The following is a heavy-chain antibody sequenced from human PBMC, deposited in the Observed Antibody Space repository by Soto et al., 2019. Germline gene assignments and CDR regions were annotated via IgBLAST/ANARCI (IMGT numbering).Heavy chain of an antibody. D-gene: IGHD3-3*01. Sequence: EVQLVESGGGLVQPGGSLRLSCAASGFTFSSYDMHWVRQATGKGLEWVSAIGTAGDTYYPGSVKGRFTISRENAKNSLYLQMISLRAGDTAVYYCARSAGTYYDFWSGSVYGMDVWGQGTTVTVSS. CDR1: GFTFSSYD. V-gene: IGHV3-13*01. CDR2: IGTAGDT. CDR3: ARSAGTYYDFWSGSVYGMDV. J-gene: IGHJ6*02.